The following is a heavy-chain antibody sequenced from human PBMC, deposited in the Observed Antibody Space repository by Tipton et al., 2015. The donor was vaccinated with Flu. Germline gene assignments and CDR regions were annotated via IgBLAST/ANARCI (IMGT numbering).Heavy chain of an antibody. Sequence: TLSLTCAVSGDSIRSSNYYWGWIRQPPGKGLEWIGNICHSGSTYDNPSLKSRVTISVDRSKNQFSLKMSSVTAADTAVYYCARRDYSNYVSEPKNWFDSWGQGTLVTVSS. V-gene: IGHV4-38-2*01. J-gene: IGHJ5*01. CDR3: ARRDYSNYVSEPKNWFDS. CDR1: GDSIRSSNYY. CDR2: ICHSGST. D-gene: IGHD4-11*01.